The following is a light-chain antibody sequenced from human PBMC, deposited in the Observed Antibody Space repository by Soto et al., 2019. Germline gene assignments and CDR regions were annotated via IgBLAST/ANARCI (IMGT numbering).Light chain of an antibody. CDR2: DAS. Sequence: EIGLTQSPATLSLAPGERATLSCTASQSVNSYLPWYQQKPGQAPRLLIYDASSRRTGSPARFSASGSGTAFTLTISSLEPEDFAVYYCQQRSNWITFGQGTRLEIK. CDR1: QSVNSY. CDR3: QQRSNWIT. J-gene: IGKJ5*01. V-gene: IGKV3-11*01.